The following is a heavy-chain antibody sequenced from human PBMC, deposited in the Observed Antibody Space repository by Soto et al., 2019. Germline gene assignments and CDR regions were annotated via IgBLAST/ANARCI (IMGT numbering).Heavy chain of an antibody. D-gene: IGHD2-15*01. CDR1: GLNFEKCS. V-gene: IGHV3-21*04. CDR2: ISPASTYI. Sequence: GESLKISCAASGLNFEKCSMNWVRQPPGKGPEWLASISPASTYIRYADSVKGRFTISRDNARNSLSLQMMSLRADDTAMYYCAADTGDIEVVPATTWGQGNQVTVSS. CDR3: AADTGDIEVVPATT. J-gene: IGHJ4*02.